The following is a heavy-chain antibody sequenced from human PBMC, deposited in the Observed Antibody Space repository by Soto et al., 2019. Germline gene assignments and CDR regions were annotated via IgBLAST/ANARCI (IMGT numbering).Heavy chain of an antibody. CDR1: GFTFSSYA. Sequence: QVQLVESGGGVVQPGRSLRLSCAASGFTFSSYAMHWVRQAPGKGLEWVALVTYDGGIEYCADSVKGRFTISRDNSKKTLYLQMNSLRGEDTAVYYCAREAESFDYWGQGTLVTVSS. V-gene: IGHV3-30-3*01. J-gene: IGHJ4*02. CDR2: VTYDGGIE. CDR3: AREAESFDY.